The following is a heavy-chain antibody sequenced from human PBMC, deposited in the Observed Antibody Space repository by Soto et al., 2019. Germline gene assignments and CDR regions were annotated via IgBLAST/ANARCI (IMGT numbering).Heavy chain of an antibody. D-gene: IGHD1-26*01. Sequence: GGSLRLSCAASGFTFSSYWIHWVRQAPGMGLVWVSRINTDGSITTYADSVKGRFTISRDNAKNTLYLQMNSLRAEDTAVSYCARGYSGSYRIDYWGQGSLVTVSS. CDR3: ARGYSGSYRIDY. CDR2: INTDGSIT. V-gene: IGHV3-74*01. CDR1: GFTFSSYW. J-gene: IGHJ4*02.